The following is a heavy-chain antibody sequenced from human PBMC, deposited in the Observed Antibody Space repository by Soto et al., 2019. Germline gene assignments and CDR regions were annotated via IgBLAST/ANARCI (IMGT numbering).Heavy chain of an antibody. CDR2: IYDSGSP. CDR3: ARGVGSSPPRD. Sequence: ETLSLTCTVSGGCISVYYWCWIRQPPGQALEWIGYIYDSGSPYYNPSLRSRVIISADTSKNQISLKLTSATAADTAVYYCARGVGSSPPRDWGRGTLVTVSS. J-gene: IGHJ4*02. D-gene: IGHD1-26*01. V-gene: IGHV4-59*01. CDR1: GGCISVYY.